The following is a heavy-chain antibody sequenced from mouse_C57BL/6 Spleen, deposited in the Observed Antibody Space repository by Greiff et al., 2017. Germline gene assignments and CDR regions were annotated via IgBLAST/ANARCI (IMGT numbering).Heavy chain of an antibody. CDR2: IHPNSGST. D-gene: IGHD2-2*01. CDR3: ARGSCYGYDGRLAY. Sequence: QVQLQQPGAELVKPGASVKLSCKASGYTFTSYWMHWVKQRPGQGLEWIGMIHPNSGSTNYNEKFKSKATLTVDKSSSTAYMRLSSLTSGGSAVDDCARGSCYGYDGRLAYWGQGTLVTVSA. J-gene: IGHJ3*01. CDR1: GYTFTSYW. V-gene: IGHV1-64*01.